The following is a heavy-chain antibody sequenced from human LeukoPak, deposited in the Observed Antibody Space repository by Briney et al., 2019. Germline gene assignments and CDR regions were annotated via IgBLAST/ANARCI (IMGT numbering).Heavy chain of an antibody. J-gene: IGHJ6*03. CDR2: IYYSEST. CDR1: GGSISSSSYY. V-gene: IGHV4-39*07. D-gene: IGHD5-18*01. CDR3: ARDRGSEYIYADNPAVPYMDV. Sequence: PSETLSLTCTVSGGSISSSSYYWGWIRQPPGKGLEWIGSIYYSESTYYNPSLKSRVTISVDTSKNQFSLKLSSVTAADTAVCYCARDRGSEYIYADNPAVPYMDVWGKGTTVTVPS.